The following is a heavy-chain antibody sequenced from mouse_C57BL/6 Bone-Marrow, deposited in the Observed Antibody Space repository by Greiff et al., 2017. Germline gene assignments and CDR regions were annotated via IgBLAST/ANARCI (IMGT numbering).Heavy chain of an antibody. D-gene: IGHD2-1*01. J-gene: IGHJ3*01. Sequence: VQLQQPGAELVRPGTSVKLSCKASGYTFTSYWMHWVKQRPGQGLVWIGVIDPSDSYTNYNQKFKGKATLTVDTSSSTAYMQLSSLTSEDSAVYYCARGIYYGNSAWFAYWGQGTLVTVSA. V-gene: IGHV1-59*01. CDR3: ARGIYYGNSAWFAY. CDR1: GYTFTSYW. CDR2: IDPSDSYT.